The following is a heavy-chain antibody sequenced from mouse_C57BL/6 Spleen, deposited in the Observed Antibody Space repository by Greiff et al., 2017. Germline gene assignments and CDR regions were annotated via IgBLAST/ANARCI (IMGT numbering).Heavy chain of an antibody. D-gene: IGHD4-1*01. V-gene: IGHV1-4*01. J-gene: IGHJ2*01. Sequence: QVQLKQSGAELARPGASVKMSCKASGYTFTSYTMHWVKQRPGQGLEWIGYINPSSGYTKYNQKFKDKATLTADKSSSTAYMQLSSLTAADSAVYYCARCELGRGTNYFDYWGQGTTLTVSS. CDR3: ARCELGRGTNYFDY. CDR1: GYTFTSYT. CDR2: INPSSGYT.